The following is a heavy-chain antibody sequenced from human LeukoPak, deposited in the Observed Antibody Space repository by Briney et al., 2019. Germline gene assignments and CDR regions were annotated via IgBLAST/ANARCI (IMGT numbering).Heavy chain of an antibody. CDR2: FDPEDGET. J-gene: IGHJ4*02. V-gene: IGHV1-24*01. CDR1: GYTLTELS. D-gene: IGHD3-16*01. CDR3: ATVTRYDYVSEV. Sequence: ASVKVSCKVSGYTLTELSMHWVRQAPGKGLEWMGGFDPEDGETIYAQKFQGRVTMTEDTSTDTAYMELSSLRSEGTAVYYCATVTRYDYVSEVWGQGTLVTVSS.